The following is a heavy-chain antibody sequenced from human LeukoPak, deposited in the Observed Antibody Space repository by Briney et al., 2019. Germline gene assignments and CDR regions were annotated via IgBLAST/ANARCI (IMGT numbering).Heavy chain of an antibody. CDR3: ATYTAMHRYFDY. J-gene: IGHJ4*02. CDR1: GGSFSGYY. V-gene: IGHV4-34*01. CDR2: INHSGST. Sequence: PSETLSLTCAVYGGSFSGYYWSWIRQPPGKGLEWIGEINHSGSTNYNPSLKSRVTISVDTSKNQFSLKLSSVTAADTAVYYCATYTAMHRYFDYWGQGTLVTVSS. D-gene: IGHD5-18*01.